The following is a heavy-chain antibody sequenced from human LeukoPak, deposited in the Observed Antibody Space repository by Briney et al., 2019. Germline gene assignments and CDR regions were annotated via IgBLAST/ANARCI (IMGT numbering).Heavy chain of an antibody. CDR1: GFTFSSYS. J-gene: IGHJ4*02. CDR2: ITTNSWTI. Sequence: PGGSLRLSCAASGFTFSSYSMNWVRQVPGKGLEWVSYITTNSWTIHYADSVRGRFTISRDNSKNTLYLQMNSLRAEDTAVYYCAKERYSSSSLFAVTPFDYWGQGTRITVSS. D-gene: IGHD6-13*01. CDR3: AKERYSSSSLFAVTPFDY. V-gene: IGHV3-48*01.